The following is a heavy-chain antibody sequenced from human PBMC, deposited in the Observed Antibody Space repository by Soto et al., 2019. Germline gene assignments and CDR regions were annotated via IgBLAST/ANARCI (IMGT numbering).Heavy chain of an antibody. D-gene: IGHD3-3*02. CDR1: GDSIISSDFY. Sequence: GPGTSSETLSLTCTVSGDSIISSDFYWGWVRQPPGKGLEWIGSIFYLGSSYYNPSLKSRVTMSVDTSKNQFSLRLRSVTAADTALYFCARHSLALRKNNWFDPWGQGIMVTVSS. V-gene: IGHV4-39*01. CDR3: ARHSLALRKNNWFDP. J-gene: IGHJ5*02. CDR2: IFYLGSS.